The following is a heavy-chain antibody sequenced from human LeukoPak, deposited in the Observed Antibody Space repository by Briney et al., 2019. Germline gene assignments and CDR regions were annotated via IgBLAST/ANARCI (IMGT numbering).Heavy chain of an antibody. J-gene: IGHJ4*02. CDR2: INHSGST. Sequence: SETLSLTCAVYGGSFSGYYWSWIRQPPGKGLEWIGEINHSGSTNYNPSLKSRVTISVDTSKNQFSLKPSSVTAADTAVYYCARSGRGGNNFDYWGQGTLVTVSS. D-gene: IGHD3-10*01. CDR1: GGSFSGYY. CDR3: ARSGRGGNNFDY. V-gene: IGHV4-34*01.